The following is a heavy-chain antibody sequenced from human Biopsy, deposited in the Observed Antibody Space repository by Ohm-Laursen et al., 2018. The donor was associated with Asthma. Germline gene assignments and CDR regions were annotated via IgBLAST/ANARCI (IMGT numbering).Heavy chain of an antibody. Sequence: TLSLTCTVSGDSITSGGCCWNCTGQHPGKGLERIGYIHHSGTSYFNPSLMSRVSFSGDTSKNQFSLRLSSVTAADTAMYYCARIPRRSGSYCVDYWGQGTLVTVSS. CDR3: ARIPRRSGSYCVDY. CDR1: GDSITSGGCC. D-gene: IGHD3-22*01. CDR2: IHHSGTS. V-gene: IGHV4-31*03. J-gene: IGHJ4*02.